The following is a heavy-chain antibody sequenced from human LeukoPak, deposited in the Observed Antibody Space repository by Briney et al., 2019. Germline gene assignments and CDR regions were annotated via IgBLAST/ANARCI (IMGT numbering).Heavy chain of an antibody. CDR1: GGSTSSGTYY. J-gene: IGHJ4*02. D-gene: IGHD1-26*01. V-gene: IGHV4-39*01. CDR2: IYYSGST. CDR3: ARNASDSGTSYFDY. Sequence: PSETLSLTCTVSGGSTSSGTYYWGWVRQPPGKGLEWIGSIYYSGSTSYNPSLKSRVTISVDTSKNQFSLKLDSVTAADTAVYYCARNASDSGTSYFDYWGQGTLVTVSS.